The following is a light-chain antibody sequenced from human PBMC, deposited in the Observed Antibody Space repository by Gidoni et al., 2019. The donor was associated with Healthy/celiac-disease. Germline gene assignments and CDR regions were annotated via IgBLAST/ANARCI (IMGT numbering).Light chain of an antibody. J-gene: IGKJ1*01. CDR1: QSISSW. V-gene: IGKV1-5*03. CDR3: QQYNSYSL. Sequence: DIQMTQSPSTLSASVGDRVTITCRASQSISSWLAWYQQKPGKAPKLLIYTASSLESGVPSRFSGRGSGTEFTLTISRLQPDDFATYYCQQYNSYSLFGQGTKVEIK. CDR2: TAS.